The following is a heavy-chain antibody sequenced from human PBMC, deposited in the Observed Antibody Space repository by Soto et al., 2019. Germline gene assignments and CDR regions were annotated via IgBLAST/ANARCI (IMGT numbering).Heavy chain of an antibody. CDR2: INHSGTT. V-gene: IGHV4-34*01. J-gene: IGHJ4*02. Sequence: SETLSLTCAVYGGSFSGYYWTWIRQPPGKGLEWIGNINHSGTTNYHPSLKSRVTISLDTSKNQFSLKLSSVTAADTAVYYCARLGGYYQAFDSWGQGTLVTVSS. CDR1: GGSFSGYY. CDR3: ARLGGYYQAFDS. D-gene: IGHD3-22*01.